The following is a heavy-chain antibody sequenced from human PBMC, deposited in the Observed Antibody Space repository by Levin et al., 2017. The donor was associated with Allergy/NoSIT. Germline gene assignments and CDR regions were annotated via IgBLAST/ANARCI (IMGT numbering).Heavy chain of an antibody. CDR1: GFTFPNYA. Sequence: GGSLRLSCAASGFTFPNYAMTWVRQAPGKGLEWVSIISGSGASTYDADSVKGRFFISRDNPKNTLYLQMNSLRAEDTAVYYCAKGESGWEFGCPDYWGQGTLVTVSS. V-gene: IGHV3-23*01. J-gene: IGHJ4*02. D-gene: IGHD6-19*01. CDR2: ISGSGAST. CDR3: AKGESGWEFGCPDY.